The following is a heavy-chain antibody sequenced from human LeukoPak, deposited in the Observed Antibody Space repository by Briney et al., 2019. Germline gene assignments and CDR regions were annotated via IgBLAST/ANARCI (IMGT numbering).Heavy chain of an antibody. V-gene: IGHV3-9*01. J-gene: IGHJ6*02. CDR1: GFTFDDYG. Sequence: LRLSCAASGFTFDDYGMHWVRQAPGKGLEWVSGISWNSDSVGYADSVKGRFTISRDNAENSLYLQMNSLRAEDTAFYYCARAGGSRYYYAMDVWGQGTTVTVSS. D-gene: IGHD3-16*01. CDR2: ISWNSDSV. CDR3: ARAGGSRYYYAMDV.